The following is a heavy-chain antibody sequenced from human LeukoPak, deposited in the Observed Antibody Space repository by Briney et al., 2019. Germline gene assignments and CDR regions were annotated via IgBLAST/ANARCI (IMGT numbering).Heavy chain of an antibody. D-gene: IGHD6-19*01. J-gene: IGHJ4*02. V-gene: IGHV3-53*01. CDR2: IYSGGST. CDR1: GFTVSSNY. CDR3: ARDQTIAVAVIDY. Sequence: GGSLRLSCAASGFTVSSNYMSWVRQAPGKGLEWVSVIYSGGSTYYADSVKGRFTISRDNSKNTLYLQMNSLRVEDTAAYYCARDQTIAVAVIDYWGQGTLVTVSS.